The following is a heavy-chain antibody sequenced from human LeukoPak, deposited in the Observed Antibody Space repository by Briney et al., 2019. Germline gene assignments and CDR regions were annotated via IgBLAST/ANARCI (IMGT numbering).Heavy chain of an antibody. CDR3: TGGGLVRGSLHWFDP. Sequence: SQTLSLTCAISGDSVSGGSAGWNWIRQSPSRGLEWLGRIYYRSKWYSDYAISVKSRITINPDTCRNQFSLQLNSVTHDDTAVYYCTGGGLVRGSLHWFDPWGQGTLVTVSS. CDR2: IYYRSKWYS. D-gene: IGHD3-10*01. CDR1: GDSVSGGSAG. V-gene: IGHV6-1*01. J-gene: IGHJ5*02.